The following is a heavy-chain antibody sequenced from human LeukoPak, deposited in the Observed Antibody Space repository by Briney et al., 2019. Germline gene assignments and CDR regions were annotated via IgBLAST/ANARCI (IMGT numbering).Heavy chain of an antibody. J-gene: IGHJ3*02. CDR2: INSDGSST. Sequence: GGSLRLSCAASGFTFDDYAMHWVRQAPGKGLVWVSRINSDGSSTAYADSVKGRFTISRDNVKNTLYLQLNSLRAEDTAVYYCAREGSIAVAHDVFDIWGQGTMVTVSS. CDR1: GFTFDDYA. CDR3: AREGSIAVAHDVFDI. D-gene: IGHD6-19*01. V-gene: IGHV3-74*01.